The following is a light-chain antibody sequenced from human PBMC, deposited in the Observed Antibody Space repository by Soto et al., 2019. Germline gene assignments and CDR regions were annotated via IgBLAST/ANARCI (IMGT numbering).Light chain of an antibody. CDR1: QSISRY. CDR2: DAS. CDR3: QQYNSYSSST. V-gene: IGKV1-5*01. J-gene: IGKJ1*01. Sequence: DIQMTQSPSTLSVSVGDRVTITCRASQSISRYLGWYQQKPGKAPKLLIYDASSLESGVPSRFSGSGSGTEFTLTISSLQADDFATYSCQQYNSYSSSTFGQGTKV.